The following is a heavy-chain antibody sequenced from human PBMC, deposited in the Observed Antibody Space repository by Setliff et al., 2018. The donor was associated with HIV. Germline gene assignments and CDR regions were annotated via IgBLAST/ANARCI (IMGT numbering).Heavy chain of an antibody. Sequence: PSETLSLTCTVSGGSISNYYWSWIRQPPGKGLEWIGYIYTSGSTNYNPSLKRRVTISVDTSKNQFSLKLSSVTAADTAVYYCARAVRLRGRYYNYMDVWGKGTTVTVSS. CDR1: GGSISNYY. J-gene: IGHJ6*03. CDR3: ARAVRLRGRYYNYMDV. V-gene: IGHV4-4*09. CDR2: IYTSGST.